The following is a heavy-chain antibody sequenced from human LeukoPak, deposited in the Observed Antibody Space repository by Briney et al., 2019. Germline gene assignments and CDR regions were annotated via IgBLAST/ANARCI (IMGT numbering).Heavy chain of an antibody. D-gene: IGHD6-19*01. CDR2: IYTSGST. CDR3: ARDRSSGWYKKNWFDP. Sequence: SETLSLTCTVSGGSISSYYWSWIRQPAGKGLEWIGRIYTSGSTNYNPSLKSRVTMSVDTSKNQFSLKLSSVTGAGTAVYYCARDRSSGWYKKNWFDPWGQGTLVSVSS. J-gene: IGHJ5*02. CDR1: GGSISSYY. V-gene: IGHV4-4*07.